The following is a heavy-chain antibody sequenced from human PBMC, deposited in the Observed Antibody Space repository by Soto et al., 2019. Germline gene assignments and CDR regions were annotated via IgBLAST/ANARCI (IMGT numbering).Heavy chain of an antibody. Sequence: GESLKISCKGSGYSFTSYWIGWVRQMPGKGLEWMGIIYPGGSDTRYSPSFQGQVTISADKSISTAYLQWSSLKASDTAMYYCERHKMQQQLMEAFDIWGQGTMVTVSS. CDR3: ERHKMQQQLMEAFDI. D-gene: IGHD6-13*01. V-gene: IGHV5-51*01. J-gene: IGHJ3*02. CDR1: GYSFTSYW. CDR2: IYPGGSDT.